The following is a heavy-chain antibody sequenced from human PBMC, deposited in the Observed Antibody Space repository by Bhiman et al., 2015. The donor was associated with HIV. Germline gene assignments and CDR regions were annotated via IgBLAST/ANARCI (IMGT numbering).Heavy chain of an antibody. J-gene: IGHJ4*02. CDR1: GFTFSRHT. CDR2: ISSSSSYI. V-gene: IGHV3-21*01. CDR3: AREFTGYSSSNFDY. D-gene: IGHD6-13*01. Sequence: EVQLVESGGGLVKPGGSLRLSCATSGFTFSRHTMNWVRQAPGKGLEWISSISSSSSYIYYADSVKGRFTISRDNAKNSLYLQVNSLRAEDTAVYYCAREFTGYSSSNFDYWGQGTLVTVSS.